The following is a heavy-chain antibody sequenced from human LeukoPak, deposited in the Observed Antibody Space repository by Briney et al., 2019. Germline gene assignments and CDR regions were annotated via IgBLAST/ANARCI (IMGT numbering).Heavy chain of an antibody. D-gene: IGHD2-15*01. CDR1: GYSFTSYW. Sequence: GESLKISCKGSGYSFTSYWIGWVRQMPGKGLEWMGIIYPGDSDTRYSPSFQGQVTISADKSISTAYLQWSSLKAPDTAMYYCARACCSGGSCYSHYYGMDVWGQGTTVTVSS. CDR3: ARACCSGGSCYSHYYGMDV. CDR2: IYPGDSDT. V-gene: IGHV5-51*01. J-gene: IGHJ6*02.